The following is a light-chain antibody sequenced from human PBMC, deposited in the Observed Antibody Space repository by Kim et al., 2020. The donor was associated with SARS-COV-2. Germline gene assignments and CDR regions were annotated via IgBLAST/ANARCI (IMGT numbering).Light chain of an antibody. CDR1: NSDVVGYDD. CDR2: DAI. V-gene: IGLV2-11*03. CDR3: CSFASNGKPMV. Sequence: QSGTTSCSTSNSDVVGYDDVSWCQQHPGRPARLIIFDAITRRSAVPDRFSACNSYGTASLMVTGLQAEDEADYYCCSFASNGKPMVFGGGTQLTVL. J-gene: IGLJ2*01.